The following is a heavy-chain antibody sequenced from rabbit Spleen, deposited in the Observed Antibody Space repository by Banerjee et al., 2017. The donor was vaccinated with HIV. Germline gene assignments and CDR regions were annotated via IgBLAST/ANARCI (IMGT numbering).Heavy chain of an antibody. D-gene: IGHD2-1*01. CDR2: IYGSSSGST. CDR3: ARGSATMTMVITGWYFTL. V-gene: IGHV1S45*01. Sequence: QEQLVESRGGLVKPEGSLTLTCKASGFSFSNKAVMCWVRQTPGKGLECIACIYGSSSGSTYYASWAKGRFTISETSSTTVTLQMTSLTAADTATYFCARGSATMTMVITGWYFTLWGQGTLVTVS. CDR1: GFSFSNKAV. J-gene: IGHJ4*01.